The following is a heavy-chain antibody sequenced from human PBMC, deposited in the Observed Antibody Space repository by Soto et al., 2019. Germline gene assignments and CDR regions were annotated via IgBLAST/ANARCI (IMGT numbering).Heavy chain of an antibody. D-gene: IGHD6-19*01. Sequence: QLQLMQSGAEVKKPGASVKVSCKASGYTLTSYGITWVRQAPGQGLEWMGWISGYNGATNYAYKLQGRVTMTTDTSTNTAYMELRSLRPDDTAVYYCATFYSHGWPRGNLDQWGQGPLVTVSS. CDR1: GYTLTSYG. CDR3: ATFYSHGWPRGNLDQ. J-gene: IGHJ4*02. V-gene: IGHV1-18*01. CDR2: ISGYNGAT.